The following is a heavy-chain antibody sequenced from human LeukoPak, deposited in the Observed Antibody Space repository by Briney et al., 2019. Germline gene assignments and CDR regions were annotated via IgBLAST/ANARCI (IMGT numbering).Heavy chain of an antibody. CDR1: GYTFTSYD. V-gene: IGHV1-18*04. CDR3: ARANYGDYQYYLDY. Sequence: APVKVSCKASGYTFTSYDISWVRQAPGQGLEWMGWISAYNGNTNYAQKLQGRVTMTTDTSTSTAYMELRSLRSDDTAVYYCARANYGDYQYYLDYWGQGTLVTVSS. D-gene: IGHD4-17*01. CDR2: ISAYNGNT. J-gene: IGHJ4*02.